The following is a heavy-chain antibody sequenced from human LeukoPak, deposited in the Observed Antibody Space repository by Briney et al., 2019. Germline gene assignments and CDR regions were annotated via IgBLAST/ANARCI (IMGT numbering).Heavy chain of an antibody. CDR2: IAADGKDK. Sequence: GGSLRLSCAASGFTFSTYALHWVRQAPGKGLEWVAVIAADGKDKHHADSVRGRFTISRDNSKNTLYLQMNSLRTEDTAVYYCARVSARWGNWNDEELGWFDPWGQGTLVTVSS. CDR3: ARVSARWGNWNDEELGWFDP. V-gene: IGHV3-30*04. D-gene: IGHD1-20*01. CDR1: GFTFSTYA. J-gene: IGHJ5*02.